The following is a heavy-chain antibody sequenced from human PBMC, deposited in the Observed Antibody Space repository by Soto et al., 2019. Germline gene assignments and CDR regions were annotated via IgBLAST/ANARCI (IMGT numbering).Heavy chain of an antibody. Sequence: GASVKVSCKASGGTFSSYAISWVRQAPGQGLEWMGGIIPIFGTANYAQKFQGRVTITADESTSTAYMELSSLRSEDTAVYYCARGLGCSSTSCYRPRFKSAAEGPSYYYGMDVWGQGTTVTVSS. CDR3: ARGLGCSSTSCYRPRFKSAAEGPSYYYGMDV. J-gene: IGHJ6*02. CDR1: GGTFSSYA. CDR2: IIPIFGTA. V-gene: IGHV1-69*13. D-gene: IGHD2-2*02.